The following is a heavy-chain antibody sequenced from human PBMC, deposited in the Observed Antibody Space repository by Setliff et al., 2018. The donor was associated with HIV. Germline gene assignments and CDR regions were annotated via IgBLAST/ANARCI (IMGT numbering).Heavy chain of an antibody. D-gene: IGHD2-21*02. J-gene: IGHJ4*02. CDR1: GYPFTHYW. V-gene: IGHV5-51*01. CDR2: IYPGDSTT. Sequence: GESLKISCQASGYPFTHYWIGWVRQRPGEGLDWVGVIYPGDSTTRYGPSFQGQVTISAHTSITTAYLQWSSLTASDTATYYCTKRRRAPGTANLEAYWGQGTLVTVSS. CDR3: TKRRRAPGTANLEAY.